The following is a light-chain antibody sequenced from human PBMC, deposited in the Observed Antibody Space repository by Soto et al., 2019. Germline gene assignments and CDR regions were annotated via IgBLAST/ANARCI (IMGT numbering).Light chain of an antibody. V-gene: IGLV2-11*01. CDR1: NSDVGGYNY. CDR2: DVS. CDR3: CSYAGSYIV. Sequence: QSAPTQPRSVSRSPGQSVPLSSTGNNSDVGGYNYVSWYQQHPGKAPKLMIYDVSKRPSGVPDHFSGSKSGNTASLTISGLQAEDEADYYCCSYAGSYIVFGTGTKVTVL. J-gene: IGLJ1*01.